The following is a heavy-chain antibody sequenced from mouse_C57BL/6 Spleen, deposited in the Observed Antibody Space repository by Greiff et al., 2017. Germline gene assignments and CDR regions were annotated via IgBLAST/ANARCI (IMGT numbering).Heavy chain of an antibody. Sequence: EVKVVESGGGLVKPGGSLKLSCAASGFTFSSYAMSWVRQTPEKRLEWVATISDGGSYTYYPDNVKGRFTISRDNAKNNLYLQMSHLKSEDTAMYYCARDRVGNPYYFDYWGQGTTLTVSS. D-gene: IGHD2-1*01. CDR2: ISDGGSYT. CDR1: GFTFSSYA. CDR3: ARDRVGNPYYFDY. J-gene: IGHJ2*01. V-gene: IGHV5-4*01.